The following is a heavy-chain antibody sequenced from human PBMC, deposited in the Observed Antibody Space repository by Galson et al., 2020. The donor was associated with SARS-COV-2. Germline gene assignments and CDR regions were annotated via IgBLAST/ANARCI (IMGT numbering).Heavy chain of an antibody. CDR3: AHTYYDDSSGWYLFAY. V-gene: IGHV2-5*02. J-gene: IGHJ4*02. CDR2: IYWDDDK. CDR1: GFSLSTSGVG. D-gene: IGHD3-22*01. Sequence: PTLVKPTQTLTLTCTFSGFSLSTSGVGVGWIRQPPGKALEWLALIYWDDDKRHSPSLKSRLTITKDTSKNQVVLTMTNMDPVDTATYYCAHTYYDDSSGWYLFAYWGQGTLVTVSS.